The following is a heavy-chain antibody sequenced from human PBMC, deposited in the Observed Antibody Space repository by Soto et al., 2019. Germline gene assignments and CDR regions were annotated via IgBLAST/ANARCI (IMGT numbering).Heavy chain of an antibody. J-gene: IGHJ6*02. D-gene: IGHD3-3*01. CDR1: GFTFSSYG. V-gene: IGHV3-30*18. CDR2: ISYDGSNK. CDR3: AKDQSYDFWRGYPINAYYYYGMDV. Sequence: QVQLVESGGGVVQPGRSLRLSCAASGFTFSSYGMHWVRQAPGKGLEWVAVISYDGSNKYYADSVKGRFTISRDNSKNTLYLQMNSLRAEDTAVYYCAKDQSYDFWRGYPINAYYYYGMDVWGQGTTVTVSS.